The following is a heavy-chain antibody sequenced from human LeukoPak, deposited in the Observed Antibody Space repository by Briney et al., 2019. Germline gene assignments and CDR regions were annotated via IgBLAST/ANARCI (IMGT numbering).Heavy chain of an antibody. CDR2: ISYDGSNK. CDR1: GFTFSSYA. CDR3: ARDRYSSGYYLDY. V-gene: IGHV3-30-3*01. J-gene: IGHJ4*02. Sequence: GGSLRLSCAASGFTFSSYAMHWVRQASGKGLEWVAVISYDGSNKYYADSVKGRFTISRDNSKNTLYLQMNSLRAEDTAVYYCARDRYSSGYYLDYWGQGTLVTVSS. D-gene: IGHD3-22*01.